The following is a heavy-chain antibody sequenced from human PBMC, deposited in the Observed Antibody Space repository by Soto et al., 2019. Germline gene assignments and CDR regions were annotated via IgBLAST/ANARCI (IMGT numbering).Heavy chain of an antibody. V-gene: IGHV5-51*01. CDR2: IYPGDSDT. CDR1: GYSFTNNW. D-gene: IGHD6-19*01. CDR3: VRSYCNGYSWSCFDS. Sequence: PGESLKISCKGSGYSFTNNWIAWVRQMPGKGLELMGIIYPGDSDTRYSPSFQGQVTISADKSISTAYPQWSSLKASDTARYYCVRSYCNGYSWSCFDSCARRSLVTVSS. J-gene: IGHJ5*01.